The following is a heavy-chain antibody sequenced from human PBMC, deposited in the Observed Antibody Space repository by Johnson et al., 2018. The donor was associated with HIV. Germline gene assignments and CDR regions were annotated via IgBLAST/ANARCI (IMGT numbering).Heavy chain of an antibody. CDR2: INWNGGST. D-gene: IGHD2-21*01. CDR1: GFTFDDYG. CDR3: ARDPITPYERGPDAFDV. Sequence: VQLVESGGGVVRPGGSLRLSCAASGFTFDDYGMSWVRQAPGKGLEWVSGINWNGGSTGYADSVKGRFTISRDTAKNTLYLQMNSLRVEDTAVYYCARDPITPYERGPDAFDVWGQGTVVTVSS. V-gene: IGHV3-20*04. J-gene: IGHJ3*01.